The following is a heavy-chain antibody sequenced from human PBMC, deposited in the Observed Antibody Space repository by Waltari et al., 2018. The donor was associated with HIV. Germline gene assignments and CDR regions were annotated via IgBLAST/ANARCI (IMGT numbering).Heavy chain of an antibody. CDR1: GGSISSYY. Sequence: QVQLQESGPGLVKPSETLSLTCTVSGGSISSYYWSWIRQPPGKGLEWIGYIYYSGSTNYNPSLKSRVTISVDTSKNQFSLKLSSVTAADTAVYYCARGGWLRLQSDRFDYWGQGTLVTVSS. CDR2: IYYSGST. D-gene: IGHD5-12*01. J-gene: IGHJ4*02. V-gene: IGHV4-59*01. CDR3: ARGGWLRLQSDRFDY.